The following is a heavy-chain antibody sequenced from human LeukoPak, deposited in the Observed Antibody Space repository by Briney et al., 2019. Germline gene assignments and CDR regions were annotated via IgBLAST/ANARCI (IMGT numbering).Heavy chain of an antibody. J-gene: IGHJ2*01. Sequence: SQTLSLTCTVSGGSISSGGSYWSWIRQPPGKGLEWIGEINHSGSTNYNPSLKSRVTISVDTSKNQFSLKLSSVTAADTAVYYCARGCGDYMGWYFDLWGRGTLVTVSS. CDR3: ARGCGDYMGWYFDL. CDR1: GGSISSGGSY. D-gene: IGHD4-17*01. CDR2: INHSGST. V-gene: IGHV4-30-2*01.